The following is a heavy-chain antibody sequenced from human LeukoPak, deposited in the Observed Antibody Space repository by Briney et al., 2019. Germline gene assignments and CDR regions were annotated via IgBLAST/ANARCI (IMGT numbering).Heavy chain of an antibody. J-gene: IGHJ3*02. Sequence: GGSLRLSCVASGFTDSSNHMSWVRQAPGKGLAWVSLIYSGGSTYYADSVKGRFTFSRDNYKNTLYLQMNSLRAEDTAVYYCARSLSAFDIWGQGTMVTVSS. CDR2: IYSGGST. CDR3: ARSLSAFDI. CDR1: GFTDSSNH. V-gene: IGHV3-53*05.